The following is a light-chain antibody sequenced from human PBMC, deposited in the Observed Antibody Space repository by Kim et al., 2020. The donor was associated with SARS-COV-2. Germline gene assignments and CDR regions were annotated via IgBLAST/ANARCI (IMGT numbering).Light chain of an antibody. CDR3: QAWDSSTAV. CDR1: KLGDKY. V-gene: IGLV3-1*01. CDR2: YDD. J-gene: IGLJ2*01. Sequence: SYELTQPPSVSVSPGQTASITCSGDKLGDKYAFWYQQKPGQTPVLVIYYDDKRPSEIPERFSGSTSGNTATLTISGTQTMDEASYFCQAWDSSTAVFGGGTQLTV.